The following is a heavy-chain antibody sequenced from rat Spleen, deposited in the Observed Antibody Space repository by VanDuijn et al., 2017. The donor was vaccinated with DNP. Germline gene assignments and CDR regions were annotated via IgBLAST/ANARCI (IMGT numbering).Heavy chain of an antibody. Sequence: EVQLVESGGGLVQPGKSLKLSCAASGFTFSNYGMAWVRRAPAKGLEWVAYIGSPAYAPYYTDSVKGRFTISRDNARSTQYLQMDSLRSEDTATYYCARHDYVDWNDYYAMDAWGQGTSVTVSS. CDR2: IGSPAYAP. V-gene: IGHV5S13*01. CDR1: GFTFSNYG. CDR3: ARHDYVDWNDYYAMDA. J-gene: IGHJ4*01. D-gene: IGHD1-12*01.